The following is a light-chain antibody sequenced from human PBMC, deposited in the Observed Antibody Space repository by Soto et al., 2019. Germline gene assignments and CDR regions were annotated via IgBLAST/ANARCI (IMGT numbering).Light chain of an antibody. CDR2: DVS. J-gene: IGLJ3*02. CDR3: SSYTISSTRV. CDR1: SSDVGGYNY. V-gene: IGLV2-14*03. Sequence: QSALAQPASVSGSPGQSITISCTGSSSDVGGYNYVSWYQQHPGKAPKLIISDVSNRPSGVSNRFSGSKSGNTASLTISGLQAEDEADYYCSSYTISSTRVFGGGTKLTVL.